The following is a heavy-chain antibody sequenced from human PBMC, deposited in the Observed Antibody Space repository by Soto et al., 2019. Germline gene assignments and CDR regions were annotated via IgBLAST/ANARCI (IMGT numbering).Heavy chain of an antibody. V-gene: IGHV4-59*08. Sequence: SETLSLTCTVSGGSISSYYWSWIRQPPGKGLEWIGYIYYSGSTNYNPSLKSRVTISVDTSKNQFSLKLSSVTAADTAVYYCARGVDRYYDILTGYYVDYWGQGTLVTVSS. CDR2: IYYSGST. CDR3: ARGVDRYYDILTGYYVDY. J-gene: IGHJ4*02. D-gene: IGHD3-9*01. CDR1: GGSISSYY.